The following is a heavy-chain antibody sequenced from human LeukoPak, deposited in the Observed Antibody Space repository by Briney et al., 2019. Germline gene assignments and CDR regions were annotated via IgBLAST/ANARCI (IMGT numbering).Heavy chain of an antibody. V-gene: IGHV4-61*02. CDR3: ARQRPWGLSRYFDY. J-gene: IGHJ4*02. CDR2: IYISGST. Sequence: PSETLSLTCTGSGGSISSVTYYWNWIRQPAGKGLEWIGRIYISGSTNYNPSLKSRVTISVDTSKNQSSLKLTSVTAADTPVYFCARQRPWGLSRYFDYWGQGTLVTVSS. D-gene: IGHD7-27*01. CDR1: GGSISSVTYY.